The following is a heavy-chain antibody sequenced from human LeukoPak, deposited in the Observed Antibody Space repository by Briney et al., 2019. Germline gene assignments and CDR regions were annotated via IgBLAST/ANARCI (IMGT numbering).Heavy chain of an antibody. D-gene: IGHD5-18*01. Sequence: GGSLRLSCAASGFTFSSYGMRWVRQAPGKGLEWVASINPDGNKKYSADSVKGRFTISRDNAENSLYLQMNSLRVEDTAFYYCARDLAYSRLDYWGQGMLVTVSS. CDR2: INPDGNKK. CDR3: ARDLAYSRLDY. J-gene: IGHJ4*02. V-gene: IGHV3-7*01. CDR1: GFTFSSYG.